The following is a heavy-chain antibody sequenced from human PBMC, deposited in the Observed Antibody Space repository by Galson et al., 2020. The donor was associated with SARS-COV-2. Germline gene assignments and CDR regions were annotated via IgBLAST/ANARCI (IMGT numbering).Heavy chain of an antibody. D-gene: IGHD1-26*01. Sequence: SVKVSCKASGGTFSSYAISWVRQAPGQGLEWMGGIIPILGIANYAQKFQGRVTITADKSTSTAYMELSSLRSEDTAVYYCARDSGGGSGSYSNFDYWGQGTLVTVSS. CDR1: GGTFSSYA. V-gene: IGHV1-69*10. CDR2: IIPILGIA. CDR3: ARDSGGGSGSYSNFDY. J-gene: IGHJ4*02.